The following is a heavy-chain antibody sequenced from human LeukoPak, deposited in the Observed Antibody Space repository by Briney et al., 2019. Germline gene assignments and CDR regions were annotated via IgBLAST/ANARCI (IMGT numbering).Heavy chain of an antibody. CDR1: RGSISSGDHY. V-gene: IGHV4-30-4*01. CDR2: IYYSGST. D-gene: IGHD2-2*01. CDR3: ARALQYQLPSHFDY. Sequence: SETLSLTCTVSRGSISSGDHYWSRIRQPPGKGLEWIGYIYYSGSTYYNPSLKSRVTISVDTSKNQFSLKLSSVTAADTAVYYCARALQYQLPSHFDYWGQGTLVTVSS. J-gene: IGHJ4*02.